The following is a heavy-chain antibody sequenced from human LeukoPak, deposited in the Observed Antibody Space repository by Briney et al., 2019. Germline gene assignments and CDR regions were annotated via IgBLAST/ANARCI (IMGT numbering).Heavy chain of an antibody. CDR3: ARASLWFGELSPKIDY. V-gene: IGHV4-39*01. Sequence: SETLSLTCTVSGDSISSSSYYWGWIRQPPGKGLEWIGNIYYRGSTYYNPSLKSRATISVDTSKNQFSLKLSSVTAADTAVYYCARASLWFGELSPKIDYWGQGTLVTVSS. D-gene: IGHD3-10*01. J-gene: IGHJ4*02. CDR1: GDSISSSSYY. CDR2: IYYRGST.